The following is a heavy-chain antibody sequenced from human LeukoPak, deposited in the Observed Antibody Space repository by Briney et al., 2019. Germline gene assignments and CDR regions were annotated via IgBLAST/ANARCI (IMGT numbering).Heavy chain of an antibody. CDR3: ASRQTRSVRRFDP. Sequence: PSETLSLTCAVYGGSFSGYYWSWIRQPPGKGLEWIGEINHSGSTNYNPSLKSRVTISVDTSKNQFSLKLSSVTAADTAVYYCASRQTRSVRRFDPWGQGTPVTVSS. V-gene: IGHV4-34*01. J-gene: IGHJ5*02. D-gene: IGHD2-2*01. CDR1: GGSFSGYY. CDR2: INHSGST.